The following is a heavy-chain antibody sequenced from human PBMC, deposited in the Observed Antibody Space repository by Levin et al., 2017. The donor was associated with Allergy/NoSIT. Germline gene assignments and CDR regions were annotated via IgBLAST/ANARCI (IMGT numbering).Heavy chain of an antibody. D-gene: IGHD6-19*01. Sequence: ESLKISCTVSGGSISSTNDYWGWIRQPPGKGLEWIGSNHYSGSTYYSPSLKSRVTISVDTSKNQFSLKLSSVTAADTAVYYCARQGAVVSHWFDPWGQGTLVTVSS. CDR1: GGSISSTNDY. V-gene: IGHV4-39*01. CDR3: ARQGAVVSHWFDP. CDR2: NHYSGST. J-gene: IGHJ5*02.